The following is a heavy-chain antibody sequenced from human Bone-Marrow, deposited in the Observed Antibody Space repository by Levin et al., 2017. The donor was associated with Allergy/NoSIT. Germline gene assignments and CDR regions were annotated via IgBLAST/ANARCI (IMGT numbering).Heavy chain of an antibody. Sequence: SQTLSLTCTVSGGSISSYYWSWIRQPPGKGLEWIGYIYYSGSTNYNPSLKSRVTISVDTSKNQFSLKLSSVTAADTAVYYCARDGMITFGGVIVTGWFDPWGQGTLVTVSS. D-gene: IGHD3-16*02. CDR3: ARDGMITFGGVIVTGWFDP. V-gene: IGHV4-59*01. CDR1: GGSISSYY. J-gene: IGHJ5*02. CDR2: IYYSGST.